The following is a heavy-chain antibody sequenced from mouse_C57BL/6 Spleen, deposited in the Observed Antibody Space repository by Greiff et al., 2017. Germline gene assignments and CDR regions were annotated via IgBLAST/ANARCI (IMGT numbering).Heavy chain of an antibody. D-gene: IGHD1-1*01. CDR3: ARPNRYYYYAMDY. CDR2: ISSGSSTI. Sequence: EVQRVESGGGLVKPGGSLKLSCAASGFTFSDYGMHWVRQAPEKGLEWVAYISSGSSTIYYADTVKGRFTISRDNAKNTLFLQMTSLRSEDTAMYYCARPNRYYYYAMDYWGQGTSVTVSS. V-gene: IGHV5-17*01. CDR1: GFTFSDYG. J-gene: IGHJ4*01.